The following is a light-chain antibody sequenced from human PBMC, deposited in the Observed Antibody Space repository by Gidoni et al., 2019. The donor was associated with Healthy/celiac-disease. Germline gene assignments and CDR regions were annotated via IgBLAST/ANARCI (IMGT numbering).Light chain of an antibody. Sequence: VSGSPGQPITISCTGTSSDVGGYNYVSWYQQHPGKAPKLLIYDVSKRPSGVSNRSSDSKSGSTASLTSSGLQAGDEADYYFSSYTSSSTSVVFGGGTKLTVL. J-gene: IGLJ2*01. CDR2: DVS. CDR1: SSDVGGYNY. CDR3: SSYTSSSTSVV. V-gene: IGLV2-14*04.